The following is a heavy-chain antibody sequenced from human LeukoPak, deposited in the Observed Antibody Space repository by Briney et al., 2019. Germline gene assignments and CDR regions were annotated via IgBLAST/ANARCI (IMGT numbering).Heavy chain of an antibody. CDR2: IYYSGST. V-gene: IGHV4-59*01. CDR1: GGSISSYY. CDR3: ARTESSSWYSYYYYYYMDV. D-gene: IGHD6-13*01. Sequence: SETLSLTCTVSGGSISSYYWSWIRQPPRKRLDWIGYIYYSGSTNYNPSLKSRVTISVDTSKNQFSLKLSSVTAADTAVYYCARTESSSWYSYYYYYYMDVWGKGTTVTVSS. J-gene: IGHJ6*03.